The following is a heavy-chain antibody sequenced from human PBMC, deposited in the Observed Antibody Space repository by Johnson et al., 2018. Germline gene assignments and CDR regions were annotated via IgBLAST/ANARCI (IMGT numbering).Heavy chain of an antibody. CDR3: ARADYSQAFDI. J-gene: IGHJ3*02. CDR1: GFTFSRYS. V-gene: IGHV3-48*02. D-gene: IGHD5-12*01. Sequence: VQLVESGGGLVQPGGSLRLSCAASGFTFSRYSMNWVRQAPGKGLEWVSYISSSSSTIYYADSVKGRFTISRDNAKNSRYLQMNSLRDEDTAVYYCARADYSQAFDIWGQGTMVTVSS. CDR2: ISSSSSTI.